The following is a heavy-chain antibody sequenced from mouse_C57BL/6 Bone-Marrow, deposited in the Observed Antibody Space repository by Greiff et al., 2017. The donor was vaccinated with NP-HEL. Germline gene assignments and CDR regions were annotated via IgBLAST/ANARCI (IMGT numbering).Heavy chain of an antibody. D-gene: IGHD3-2*02. CDR2: IWRGGST. CDR1: GFSLTSYG. CDR3: ARSDSSGYSFAY. Sequence: VQLVESGPGLVQLSQSLSITCTVSGFSLTSYGVHWVRQSPGKGLEWLGVIWRGGSTDYNAAFISRLSISKDNSKSQVFFKMNSLQADDTAIYYCARSDSSGYSFAYWGQGTLVTVSA. J-gene: IGHJ3*01. V-gene: IGHV2-2*01.